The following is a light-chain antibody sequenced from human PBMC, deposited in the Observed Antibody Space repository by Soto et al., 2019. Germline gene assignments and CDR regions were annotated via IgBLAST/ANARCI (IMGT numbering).Light chain of an antibody. J-gene: IGKJ5*01. CDR3: QQYNNWPFS. Sequence: EIVMTQCPGILSVSPGERATLSCRAGQGVTTNFAWYQQKSGQSHRLLIYDVSIRDTGVSARFSGTGSETDFTLTISGLQSEDSEVYFCQQYNNWPFSFGQGNDWRL. V-gene: IGKV3-15*01. CDR1: QGVTTN. CDR2: DVS.